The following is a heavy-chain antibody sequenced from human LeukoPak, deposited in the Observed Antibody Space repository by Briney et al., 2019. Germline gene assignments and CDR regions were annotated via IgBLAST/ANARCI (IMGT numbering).Heavy chain of an antibody. J-gene: IGHJ4*02. Sequence: QAGRSLRLSCAASGLTFSTYGMHWVRQAPGKGLEWVAVIWNDGGNKYYVDSVKGRFTISRDNSKNTLYLQMNSLRAEDTAVYYCARGSVNLDYWGQGTLVTVSS. CDR1: GLTFSTYG. V-gene: IGHV3-33*01. CDR2: IWNDGGNK. CDR3: ARGSVNLDY. D-gene: IGHD4-17*01.